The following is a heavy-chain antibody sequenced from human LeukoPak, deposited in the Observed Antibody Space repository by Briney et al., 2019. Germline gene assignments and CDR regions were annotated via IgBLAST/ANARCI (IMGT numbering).Heavy chain of an antibody. Sequence: PGGSLRLSCAASGFTFSSYSMNWVRQAPGKGLEWVSSISSSSSYIYYADSVKGRFTISRDNARNSLYLQMNSLRAEDTAVYYCARGRGGTVTTPYYFDYWGQGTLVTVSS. J-gene: IGHJ4*02. CDR2: ISSSSSYI. V-gene: IGHV3-21*01. CDR1: GFTFSSYS. D-gene: IGHD4-17*01. CDR3: ARGRGGTVTTPYYFDY.